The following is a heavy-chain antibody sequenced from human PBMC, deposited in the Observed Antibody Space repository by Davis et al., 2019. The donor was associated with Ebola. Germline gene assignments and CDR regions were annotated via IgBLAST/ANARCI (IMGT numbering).Heavy chain of an antibody. J-gene: IGHJ4*02. Sequence: GESLKISCAASGFTFSDYYMSWIRQAPGKGLEWVSYISSSGYPIYYADSVKGRFTVSRDNAKDSLYLQMNSLKTEDTAVYYCTTGAITVTMGVDYWGQGTLVTVSS. D-gene: IGHD4-17*01. CDR3: TTGAITVTMGVDY. CDR2: ISSSGYPI. V-gene: IGHV3-11*01. CDR1: GFTFSDYY.